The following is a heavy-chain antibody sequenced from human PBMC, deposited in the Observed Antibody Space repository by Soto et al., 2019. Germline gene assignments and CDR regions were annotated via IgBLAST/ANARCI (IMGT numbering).Heavy chain of an antibody. Sequence: GSLRLSCTASGFLFTDYYMSWIRQPPGKGLEWLAYIDGSSDYTNSADSVKGRFTISRDNAKNSVFLQMNNLRADDTAVYYCARDLRFSSTNYFDFWGRGTLVTVSS. CDR2: IDGSSDYT. D-gene: IGHD2-8*01. J-gene: IGHJ4*02. CDR1: GFLFTDYY. CDR3: ARDLRFSSTNYFDF. V-gene: IGHV3-11*06.